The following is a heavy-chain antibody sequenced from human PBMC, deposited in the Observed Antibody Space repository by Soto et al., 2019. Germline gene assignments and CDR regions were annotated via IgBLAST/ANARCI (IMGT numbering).Heavy chain of an antibody. CDR1: GFTFSSYG. D-gene: IGHD3-3*01. CDR3: AKYRKRFLEWCDAFDI. V-gene: IGHV3-30*18. CDR2: ISYDGSNK. J-gene: IGHJ3*02. Sequence: QVQLVESGGGVVQPGRSLRLSCAASGFTFSSYGMHWVRQAPGKGLEWVAVISYDGSNKYYADSVKGRFTISRDNSTNSRYRQMNSLIAEDTAVYYCAKYRKRFLEWCDAFDIWGQGTIVTVS.